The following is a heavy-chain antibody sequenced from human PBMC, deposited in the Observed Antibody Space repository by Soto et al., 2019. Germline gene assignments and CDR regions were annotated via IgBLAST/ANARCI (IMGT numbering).Heavy chain of an antibody. Sequence: QVQLVQSGAEVKKPGSSVKVSCKTSGGTFNTYPISWVRQAPGQGLEWMGTIIPILDIANYAQKFQGRVTTTAEKSTSTAYMELSSLESEDPAVYYCARGQRGVVVAPAALPSPLDYGGQGTLVTVSS. CDR3: ARGQRGVVVAPAALPSPLDY. V-gene: IGHV1-69*02. CDR2: IIPILDIA. CDR1: GGTFNTYP. D-gene: IGHD2-2*01. J-gene: IGHJ4*02.